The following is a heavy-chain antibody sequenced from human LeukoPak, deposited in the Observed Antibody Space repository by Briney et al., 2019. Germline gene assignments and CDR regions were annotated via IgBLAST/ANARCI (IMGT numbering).Heavy chain of an antibody. Sequence: GESLKISCKGSGYSFTTYWIGWVRQMPGKGLEWMGLIYPGDSDTRYSPSFQGQVTISADKSISTAYLQWSSLKASDTAMYYCARRYYYDSSGYSGNFDYWGQGTLVTVSS. CDR2: IYPGDSDT. D-gene: IGHD3-22*01. J-gene: IGHJ4*02. CDR3: ARRYYYDSSGYSGNFDY. V-gene: IGHV5-51*01. CDR1: GYSFTTYW.